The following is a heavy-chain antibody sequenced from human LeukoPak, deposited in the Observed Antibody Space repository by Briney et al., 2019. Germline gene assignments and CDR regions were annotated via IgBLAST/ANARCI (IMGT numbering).Heavy chain of an antibody. J-gene: IGHJ4*02. D-gene: IGHD6-13*01. Sequence: GGSLRLSCAASGFTFSSYWMSWVRQAPGKGLEWVANIKQDGSEKYYVDSVKGRFTISRDNAKNSLYLQMNSLRAEDTAVYYCAKAVKYSNTCYDYWGQGTLVTVSS. CDR3: AKAVKYSNTCYDY. V-gene: IGHV3-7*05. CDR1: GFTFSSYW. CDR2: IKQDGSEK.